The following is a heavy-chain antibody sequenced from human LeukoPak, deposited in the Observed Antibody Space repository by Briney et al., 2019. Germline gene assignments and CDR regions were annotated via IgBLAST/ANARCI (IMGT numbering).Heavy chain of an antibody. CDR2: IYYSGST. J-gene: IGHJ3*02. CDR3: ARGPMFNAFDI. V-gene: IGHV4-30-4*01. Sequence: SETLSLTCTVSGGSISSGDYYWSWIRQPPGKGLEWIGYIYYSGSTYYNPSLKSRVTISVDTSKNQFSLKLSSVTAADTAVYYCARGPMFNAFDIWGRGTMVTVSS. D-gene: IGHD3-10*02. CDR1: GGSISSGDYY.